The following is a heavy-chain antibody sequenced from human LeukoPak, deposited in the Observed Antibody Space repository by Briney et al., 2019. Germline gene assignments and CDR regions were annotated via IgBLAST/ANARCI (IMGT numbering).Heavy chain of an antibody. Sequence: GGSLRLSCAASGFTFSSYWMSWVRQAPGKGLEWVANIKQDGSEKYYVDSVKGRFTISRDNAKNSLYLQMNSLRAEDTAVYYCAIEMATIHGGLDYWGQGTLVTVSS. V-gene: IGHV3-7*01. CDR3: AIEMATIHGGLDY. J-gene: IGHJ4*02. D-gene: IGHD5-24*01. CDR1: GFTFSSYW. CDR2: IKQDGSEK.